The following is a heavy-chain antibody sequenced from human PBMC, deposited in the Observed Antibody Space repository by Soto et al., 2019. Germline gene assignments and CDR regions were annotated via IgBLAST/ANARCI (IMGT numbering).Heavy chain of an antibody. CDR2: IIPIFGTA. J-gene: IGHJ4*02. Sequence: SVKVSCKASGGTFSSYAISWVRQAPGQGLEWMGGIIPIFGTANYAQKFQGRVTITADESTSTAYMELSSLRAGDTALYYCASGRGYDILTGYYPYFDYWGQGTLVTVSS. CDR1: GGTFSSYA. CDR3: ASGRGYDILTGYYPYFDY. V-gene: IGHV1-69*13. D-gene: IGHD3-9*01.